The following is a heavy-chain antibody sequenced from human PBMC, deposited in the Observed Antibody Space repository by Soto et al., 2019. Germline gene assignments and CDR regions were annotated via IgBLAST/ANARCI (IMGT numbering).Heavy chain of an antibody. V-gene: IGHV3-21*01. Sequence: GGSLRLSCAASGFTFSSYSMNWVRQAPGKGLEWVSSISSSSSYIYYADSVKGRFTISRDNAKNSLYLQMNSLRAEDTAVYYCAREKYSSSSSLSLPDYWGQGTLVTVSS. J-gene: IGHJ4*02. CDR1: GFTFSSYS. CDR2: ISSSSSYI. CDR3: AREKYSSSSSLSLPDY. D-gene: IGHD6-6*01.